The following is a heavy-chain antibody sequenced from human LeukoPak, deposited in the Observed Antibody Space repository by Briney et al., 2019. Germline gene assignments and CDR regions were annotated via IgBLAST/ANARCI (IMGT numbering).Heavy chain of an antibody. CDR1: GFTFSSYG. CDR2: ISYDGSNK. D-gene: IGHD5-24*01. V-gene: IGHV3-30*18. Sequence: GGSLRLSCVASGFTFSSYGIHWVRQAPGKGLEWVAVISYDGSNKYYSDSVKGRFTISRDNSKNTLYLQMNSLRAGDTAVYYCAKDPSMRWLQFSYFDYWGQGTLVTVSS. CDR3: AKDPSMRWLQFSYFDY. J-gene: IGHJ4*02.